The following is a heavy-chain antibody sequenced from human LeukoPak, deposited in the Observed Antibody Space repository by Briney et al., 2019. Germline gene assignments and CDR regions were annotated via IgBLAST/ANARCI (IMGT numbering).Heavy chain of an antibody. CDR2: ISGSGSST. CDR3: AKEMATIQAFDF. J-gene: IGHJ3*01. V-gene: IGHV3-23*01. CDR1: GFTFSTYA. D-gene: IGHD5-24*01. Sequence: PGGSLRLSCAASGFTFSTYAMRWVRQAPGKGLEWVSVISGSGSSTYYADSVKGRFTISRDNSKNTLYLQMNSLRAEDTAVYYCAKEMATIQAFDFWGQGTMVTVSS.